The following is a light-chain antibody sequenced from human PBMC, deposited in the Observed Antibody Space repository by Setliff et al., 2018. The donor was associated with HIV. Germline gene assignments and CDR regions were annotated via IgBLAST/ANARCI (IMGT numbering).Light chain of an antibody. Sequence: QSVLTQPRSVSGSPGQSVTISCTGTSSDVGGYNYFSWYQQHPGKAPKLMIYDVTKRPSGVPDRFFGSKSDNTASLTISGLQAEDEADYYCSSYTSSSTYVFGTGTKVTVL. CDR3: SSYTSSSTYV. CDR1: SSDVGGYNY. V-gene: IGLV2-11*01. J-gene: IGLJ1*01. CDR2: DVT.